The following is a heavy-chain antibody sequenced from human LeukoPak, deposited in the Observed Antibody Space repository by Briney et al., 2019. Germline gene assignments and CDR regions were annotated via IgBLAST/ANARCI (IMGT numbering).Heavy chain of an antibody. Sequence: PGGSLRLSCAASGFTFSSYSMNWVRQAPGKGLEWVSFISSGSIYIYYADSVKGRFTISRDNAKNSLYLQMNSLRVEETALYYCASSSSGHDYWGQGTLVTVSS. J-gene: IGHJ4*02. CDR1: GFTFSSYS. V-gene: IGHV3-21*01. CDR2: ISSGSIYI. D-gene: IGHD6-19*01. CDR3: ASSSSGHDY.